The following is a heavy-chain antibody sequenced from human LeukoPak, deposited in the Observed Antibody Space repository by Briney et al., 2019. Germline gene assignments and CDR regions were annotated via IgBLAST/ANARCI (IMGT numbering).Heavy chain of an antibody. CDR3: ATRVLGLYYFDF. CDR1: GFTFRSYV. J-gene: IGHJ4*02. D-gene: IGHD3-16*01. Sequence: GESLRLSCAASGFTFRSYVMSWIRQAPGKGLEWVSAISDSGGSTYYADSVKGRFTTSRDNSKNTLYLQMNSLRAEDTAVYYCATRVLGLYYFDFWGQGALVTVSS. CDR2: ISDSGGST. V-gene: IGHV3-23*01.